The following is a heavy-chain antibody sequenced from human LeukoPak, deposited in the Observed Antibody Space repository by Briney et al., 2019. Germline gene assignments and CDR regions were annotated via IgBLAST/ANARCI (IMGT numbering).Heavy chain of an antibody. D-gene: IGHD4-23*01. CDR3: ARQRALGNDY. V-gene: IGHV5-51*01. J-gene: IGHJ4*02. Sequence: GESLKISCKGSGNSFTCHWIGWVRQMPGEGLEWMGIIYPGDSDTRYSPSFQGQVTISADKSISTAYLQWRSLRASDTAMYYCARQRALGNDYWGQGTLVTVSS. CDR2: IYPGDSDT. CDR1: GNSFTCHW.